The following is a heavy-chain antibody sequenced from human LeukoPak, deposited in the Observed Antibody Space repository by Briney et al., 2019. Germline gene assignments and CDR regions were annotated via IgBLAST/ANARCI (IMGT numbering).Heavy chain of an antibody. V-gene: IGHV3-30*14. Sequence: GGSLRLSCAASGFTFCTYAMHWVREAPGKGVEWVAVISYDGRQKYYADSVKGRFTISRDNSKNTLFLQMNSLRDEDTAVYYCTRVYLERLTAGYFDHWGQGTLVTVSP. CDR1: GFTFCTYA. CDR2: ISYDGRQK. J-gene: IGHJ4*02. CDR3: TRVYLERLTAGYFDH. D-gene: IGHD2-8*01.